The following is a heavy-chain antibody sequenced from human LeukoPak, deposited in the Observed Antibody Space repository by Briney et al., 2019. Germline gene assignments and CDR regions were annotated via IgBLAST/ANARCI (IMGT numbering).Heavy chain of an antibody. Sequence: SVKVSCKASGGTFSSYAISWVRQAPGQGLEWMGRIIPIFGTANCAQKFQGRVTITTDESTSTAYMELSSLRSEDTAVYYCARPGRYSSSWYIWAFDIWGQGTMVTVPS. CDR1: GGTFSSYA. CDR2: IIPIFGTA. D-gene: IGHD6-13*01. V-gene: IGHV1-69*05. CDR3: ARPGRYSSSWYIWAFDI. J-gene: IGHJ3*02.